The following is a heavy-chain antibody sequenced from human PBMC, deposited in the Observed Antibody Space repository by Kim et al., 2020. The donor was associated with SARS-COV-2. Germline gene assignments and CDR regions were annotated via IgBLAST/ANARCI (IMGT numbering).Heavy chain of an antibody. J-gene: IGHJ5*02. CDR3: ARGPYCSGGSCYLNWFDP. D-gene: IGHD2-15*01. Sequence: SETLSLTCAVYGGSFSGYYWSWIRQPPGKGLEWIGEINHSGSTNYNPSLKSRVTISVDTSNNQFSLKLSSVPAADTAVYYCARGPYCSGGSCYLNWFDPWGQGTLVTVSS. CDR2: INHSGST. V-gene: IGHV4-34*01. CDR1: GGSFSGYY.